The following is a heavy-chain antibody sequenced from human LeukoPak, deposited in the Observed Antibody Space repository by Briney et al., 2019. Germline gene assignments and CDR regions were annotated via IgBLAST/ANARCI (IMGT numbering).Heavy chain of an antibody. J-gene: IGHJ6*03. D-gene: IGHD2-2*01. V-gene: IGHV1-69*13. CDR2: IIPIFGTA. CDR1: GGTFSSYA. CDR3: ARYCSSTSCYGADYMDV. Sequence: SVKVSCKASGGTFSSYAISWVRQAPGQGLEWMGGIIPIFGTANYAQKFQGRVTITADASTRTAYMELSSLRSEDTAVYYCARYCSSTSCYGADYMDVWGKGNTVTVSS.